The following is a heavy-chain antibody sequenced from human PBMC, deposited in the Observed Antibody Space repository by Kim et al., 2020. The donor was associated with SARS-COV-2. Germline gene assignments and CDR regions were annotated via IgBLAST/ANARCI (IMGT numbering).Heavy chain of an antibody. CDR3: ARGEGMVRAVSITTLGGAFDI. V-gene: IGHV3-11*01. J-gene: IGHJ3*02. CDR1: GFTFSDYY. CDR2: ISSSGSSM. D-gene: IGHD3-10*01. Sequence: GGSLRLSCAASGFTFSDYYMTWIRQAPGKGLEWVSCISSSGSSMYTADSVKGRLTISRDNAKNSLFLQMNSLRAEDTALYYCARGEGMVRAVSITTLGGAFDIWGQGTKVTVPS.